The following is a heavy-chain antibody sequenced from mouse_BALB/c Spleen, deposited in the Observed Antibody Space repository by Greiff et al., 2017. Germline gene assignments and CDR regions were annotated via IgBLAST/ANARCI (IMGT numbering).Heavy chain of an antibody. J-gene: IGHJ3*01. D-gene: IGHD2-4*01. CDR1: GFTFSSYA. Sequence: DVKLVESGGGLVKPGGSLKLSCAASGFTFSSYAMSWVRQTPEKRLEWVASISSGGSTYYPDSVKGRFTISRDNARNILYLQMSSLRSEDTAMYYCAREGITTLAYWGQGTLVTVSA. CDR2: ISSGGST. V-gene: IGHV5-6-5*01. CDR3: AREGITTLAY.